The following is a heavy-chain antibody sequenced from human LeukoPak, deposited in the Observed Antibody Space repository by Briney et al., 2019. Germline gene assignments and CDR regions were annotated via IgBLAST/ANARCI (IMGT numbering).Heavy chain of an antibody. CDR1: GFTFSDYN. CDR2: ISRSGSTK. J-gene: IGHJ4*02. CDR3: AKGQVVPATILDY. D-gene: IGHD2-2*01. Sequence: GGSLRLSCAASGFTFSDYNMRWIRQAPGKGLEWVSSISRSGSTKYYADSVKGRFTISRDNSKNSLYLQMNSLRTEDTALYYCAKGQVVPATILDYWGQGTLVTVSS. V-gene: IGHV3-11*01.